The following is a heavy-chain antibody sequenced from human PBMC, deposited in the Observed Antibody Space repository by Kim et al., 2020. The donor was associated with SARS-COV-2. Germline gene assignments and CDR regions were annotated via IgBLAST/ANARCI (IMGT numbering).Heavy chain of an antibody. Sequence: GGSLRLSCAASGFTFSSYGMHWVRQAPGKGLEWVAVISYDGSNKYYADSVKGRFTISRDNSKNTLYLQMNSLRAEDTAVYYCAKDPDYGGNYYWGQGTLVTVSS. D-gene: IGHD4-17*01. CDR2: ISYDGSNK. CDR3: AKDPDYGGNYY. J-gene: IGHJ4*02. V-gene: IGHV3-30*18. CDR1: GFTFSSYG.